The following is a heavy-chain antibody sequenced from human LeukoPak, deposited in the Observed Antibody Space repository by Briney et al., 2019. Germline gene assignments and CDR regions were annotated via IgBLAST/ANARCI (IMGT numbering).Heavy chain of an antibody. D-gene: IGHD2-21*01. V-gene: IGHV3-23*01. CDR2: ISGSGGST. CDR3: ARVDAYCGGDCYRSVLYFDY. Sequence: GGSLRLSCAASGFTVSSNEMSWVRQAPGKGLEWVSAISGSGGSTYYADSVKGRFTISRDNAKNSLYLQMNSLRAEDTAVYYCARVDAYCGGDCYRSVLYFDYWGQGTLVTVSS. CDR1: GFTVSSNE. J-gene: IGHJ4*02.